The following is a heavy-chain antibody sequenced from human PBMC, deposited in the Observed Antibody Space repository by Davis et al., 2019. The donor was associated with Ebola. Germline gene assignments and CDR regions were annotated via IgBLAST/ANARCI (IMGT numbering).Heavy chain of an antibody. V-gene: IGHV3-30-3*01. J-gene: IGHJ4*02. CDR2: ISYDGSNK. CDR3: AVGRKWLVPYFDY. Sequence: GESLKISCAASGFTFSSYAMHWVRQAPGKGLEWVAVISYDGSNKYYADSVKGRFTISRDNSKNTLYLQMNSLRAEDTAVYYCAVGRKWLVPYFDYWGQGTLVTVSS. CDR1: GFTFSSYA. D-gene: IGHD6-19*01.